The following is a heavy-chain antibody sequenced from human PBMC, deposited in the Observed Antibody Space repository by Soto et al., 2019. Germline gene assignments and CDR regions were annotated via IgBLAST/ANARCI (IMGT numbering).Heavy chain of an antibody. CDR2: IYYSGST. CDR3: ARHGPPSIAVWGGDWFDP. Sequence: QLQLQESGPGLVKPSETLSLTCTVSGGSISSSSYYWGWIRQPPGKGLEWIGSIYYSGSTYYNPSLKSRVTISVDTSKNQFSLKLSSVTAADTAVYYCARHGPPSIAVWGGDWFDPWGQGTLVTVSS. CDR1: GGSISSSSYY. J-gene: IGHJ5*02. V-gene: IGHV4-39*01. D-gene: IGHD6-19*01.